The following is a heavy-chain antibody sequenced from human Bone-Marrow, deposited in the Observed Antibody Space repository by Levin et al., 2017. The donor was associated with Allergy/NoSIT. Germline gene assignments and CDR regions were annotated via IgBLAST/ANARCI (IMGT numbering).Heavy chain of an antibody. D-gene: IGHD3-16*01. J-gene: IGHJ4*02. CDR2: MNPNSGDT. Sequence: GESLKISCKASGYPFTSYDINWVRQATGQGLEWMGWMNPNSGDTGYAQKFQGRVTMTRNAAISTAYMELDSLRSEDTAVYYCARVWGSVDYWGQGTLVTVSS. V-gene: IGHV1-8*01. CDR1: GYPFTSYD. CDR3: ARVWGSVDY.